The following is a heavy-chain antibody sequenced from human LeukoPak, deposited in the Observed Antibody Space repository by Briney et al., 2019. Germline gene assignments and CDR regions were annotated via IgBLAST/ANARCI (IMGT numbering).Heavy chain of an antibody. CDR3: ARDRDYGGTTNPDY. J-gene: IGHJ4*02. Sequence: GRSLRLSCAASGFTFSSYGMHWVRQAPGKGLEWVAVIWYDGSNKHYADSVKGRFTISRDNSNNTLYLQLNSLRAEDTAVYYCARDRDYGGTTNPDYWGQGTLVTVSS. D-gene: IGHD4-23*01. CDR1: GFTFSSYG. V-gene: IGHV3-33*01. CDR2: IWYDGSNK.